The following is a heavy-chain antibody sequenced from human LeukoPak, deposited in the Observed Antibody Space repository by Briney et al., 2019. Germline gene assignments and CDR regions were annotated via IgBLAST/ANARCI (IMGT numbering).Heavy chain of an antibody. V-gene: IGHV4-39*07. J-gene: IGHJ4*02. Sequence: KPSETLSLTCTVSGGSISSSSYYWGWIRQPPGRGLEWIGSIYYSGSTYYNPSLKSRVTISVDTSKNQFSMKLSSVTAADTAVYYCAGTAVAGQFDYWGQGTLVTVSS. CDR2: IYYSGST. CDR1: GGSISSSSYY. CDR3: AGTAVAGQFDY. D-gene: IGHD6-19*01.